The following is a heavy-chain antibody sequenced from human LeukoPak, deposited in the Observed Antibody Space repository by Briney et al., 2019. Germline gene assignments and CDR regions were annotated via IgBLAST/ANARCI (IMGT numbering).Heavy chain of an antibody. D-gene: IGHD3-22*01. V-gene: IGHV4-59*01. Sequence: SETLSLTCTDSGGSISSYYWSWIRQPPGKGLEWIGYIYYSGSTNYNPSLKSRVTISVDTSKNQFSLKLSSVTAADTAVYYCARGGDSSGYYYPVFDYWGQGTLVTVSS. CDR3: ARGGDSSGYYYPVFDY. CDR1: GGSISSYY. J-gene: IGHJ4*02. CDR2: IYYSGST.